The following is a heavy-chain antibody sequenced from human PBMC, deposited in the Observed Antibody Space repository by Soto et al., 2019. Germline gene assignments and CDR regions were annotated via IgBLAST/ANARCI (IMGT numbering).Heavy chain of an antibody. CDR3: AKDVSSADTRPTYGMDV. Sequence: GGSLRLSCAASGFTFSSYGMHWVRQAPGKGLEWVAVISYDGSNKYYADSVKGRFTISRDNSKNTLYLQMNSLRAEDTAVYYCAKDVSSADTRPTYGMDVWGQGTTVTVSS. V-gene: IGHV3-30*18. CDR1: GFTFSSYG. CDR2: ISYDGSNK. J-gene: IGHJ6*02. D-gene: IGHD6-19*01.